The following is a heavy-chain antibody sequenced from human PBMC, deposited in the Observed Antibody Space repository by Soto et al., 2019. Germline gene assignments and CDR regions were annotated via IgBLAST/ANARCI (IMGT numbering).Heavy chain of an antibody. D-gene: IGHD3-22*01. J-gene: IGHJ3*01. Sequence: KAGGSLRLSCAASGFTFSSYSMNWVRQAPGKGLEWVSSISSTSDYIYYADSVKGRFTISRDNAKNSLYLQMNSLRAEDTAVYYCARVVYYDSSGYGLWGQGTMVTVSS. V-gene: IGHV3-21*01. CDR1: GFTFSSYS. CDR2: ISSTSDYI. CDR3: ARVVYYDSSGYGL.